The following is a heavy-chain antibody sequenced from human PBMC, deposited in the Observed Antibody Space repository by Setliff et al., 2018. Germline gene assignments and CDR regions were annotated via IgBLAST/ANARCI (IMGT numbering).Heavy chain of an antibody. D-gene: IGHD5-18*01. CDR1: GGSFSGYY. V-gene: IGHV4-34*01. CDR2: INHIGST. Sequence: TSETLSLTCAVYGGSFSGYYWSWIRQPPGKGLEWIGEINHIGSTNYNPSLKSRVTLSVDTSKNQFSLKLSSVTAADTAVYYFARGRIPREHGDTAMVLSLSYYYYIYVWGKGTTVTVSS. J-gene: IGHJ6*03. CDR3: ARGRIPREHGDTAMVLSLSYYYYIYV.